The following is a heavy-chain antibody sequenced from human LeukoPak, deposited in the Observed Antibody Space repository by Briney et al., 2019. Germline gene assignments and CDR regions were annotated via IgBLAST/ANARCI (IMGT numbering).Heavy chain of an antibody. CDR3: ARELTGYSSGWPPGLGMDV. V-gene: IGHV3-20*04. CDR2: INWNGGST. CDR1: GFTFDDYG. D-gene: IGHD6-19*01. Sequence: GGSLRLSCVASGFTFDDYGMSWVRQAPGKGLEWVSGINWNGGSTGYADSVKGRFTISRDNSKNTLYLQMNSLRAEDTAVYYCARELTGYSSGWPPGLGMDVWGQGTTVTVSS. J-gene: IGHJ6*02.